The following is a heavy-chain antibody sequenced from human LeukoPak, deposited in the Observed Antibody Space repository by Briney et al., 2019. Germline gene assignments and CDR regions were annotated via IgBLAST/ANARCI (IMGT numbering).Heavy chain of an antibody. D-gene: IGHD1-1*01. J-gene: IGHJ4*02. V-gene: IGHV3-33*01. Sequence: GGSLRLSCAASGFTFSNYGMHWVRQAPGKGLEWVALLWYDGASNNYADSVKGRFTIGRDNSKNTVYLQMSILRADVTALYYCASDRSGNWNEVGTFDSWGQGTLVSVSS. CDR2: LWYDGASN. CDR3: ASDRSGNWNEVGTFDS. CDR1: GFTFSNYG.